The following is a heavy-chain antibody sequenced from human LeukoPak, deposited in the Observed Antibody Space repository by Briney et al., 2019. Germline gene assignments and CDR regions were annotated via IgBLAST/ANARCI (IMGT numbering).Heavy chain of an antibody. Sequence: GGSLRLSCAASGFTFEDHVMHWVRQAPGKGLEWVSSISWSGDRMGYADAVKGRFTISRDNAKNSLFLQMNNLRVEDTALYYCAKDLGGSATTVWGQGTLVTVSS. V-gene: IGHV3-9*01. CDR1: GFTFEDHV. D-gene: IGHD2-2*01. CDR3: AKDLGGSATTV. J-gene: IGHJ4*02. CDR2: ISWSGDRM.